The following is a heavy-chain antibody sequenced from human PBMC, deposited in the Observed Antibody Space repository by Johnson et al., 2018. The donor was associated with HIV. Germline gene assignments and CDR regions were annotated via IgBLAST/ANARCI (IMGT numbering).Heavy chain of an antibody. CDR2: IRSSGSTI. V-gene: IGHV3-11*01. D-gene: IGHD6-13*01. J-gene: IGHJ3*02. CDR1: GFTVSGNY. CDR3: ATQDRIAATGLLDTFDI. Sequence: QVLLLESGGGVLRPGGSLRLSCVASGFTVSGNYMNWIRQAPGKGLEWVSYIRSSGSTIYYADSVKGRFTISRDNSKNTMYLQMNSLRAEDTAIYYCATQDRIAATGLLDTFDIWGQGTMVTVSS.